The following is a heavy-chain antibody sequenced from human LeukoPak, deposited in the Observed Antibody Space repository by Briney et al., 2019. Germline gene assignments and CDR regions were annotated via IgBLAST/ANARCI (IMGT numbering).Heavy chain of an antibody. CDR2: ISSYNGNT. D-gene: IGHD3-10*01. J-gene: IGHJ4*02. CDR1: GYTFTGYY. Sequence: ASVKVSFKASGYTFTGYYMHWVRQAPGQGLEWMGWISSYNGNTNYAQKFQGRGTITRNTSISTAYMELSSLRSEDTAVYYCARLTGSGSYYTSFDYWGQGTLVTVPS. V-gene: IGHV1-8*03. CDR3: ARLTGSGSYYTSFDY.